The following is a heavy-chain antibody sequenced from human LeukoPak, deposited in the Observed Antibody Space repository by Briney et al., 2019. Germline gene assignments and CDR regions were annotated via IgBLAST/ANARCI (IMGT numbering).Heavy chain of an antibody. J-gene: IGHJ4*02. V-gene: IGHV4-39*07. D-gene: IGHD2-15*01. CDR3: ARANGCSGGSCYYDY. CDR2: IYYSGST. CDR1: SSYG. Sequence: SSYGMHWVRQPPGKGLEWIGSIYYSGSTYYNPSLKSRVTISVDTSKNQFSLKLSSVTAADTAVYYCARANGCSGGSCYYDYWGQGTLVTVSS.